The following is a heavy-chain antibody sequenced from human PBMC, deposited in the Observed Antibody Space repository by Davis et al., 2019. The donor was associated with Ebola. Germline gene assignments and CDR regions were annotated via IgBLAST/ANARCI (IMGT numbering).Heavy chain of an antibody. Sequence: GESLKISCAASGFTFSSYAMHWVRQAPGKGLEWVAVISYDGNNKYYADSVKGRFTISRDNSKNTLYLQMSNLRAEDTAVYYCARDLPGGDWYFDLWGRDTLVTVSS. CDR3: ARDLPGGDWYFDL. D-gene: IGHD1-14*01. J-gene: IGHJ2*01. CDR2: ISYDGNNK. CDR1: GFTFSSYA. V-gene: IGHV3-30-3*01.